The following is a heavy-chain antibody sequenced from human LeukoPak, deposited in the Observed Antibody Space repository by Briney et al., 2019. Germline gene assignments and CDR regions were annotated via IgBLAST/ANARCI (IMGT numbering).Heavy chain of an antibody. CDR1: GCSFTSYW. J-gene: IGHJ6*02. Sequence: GESLKISCKGSGCSFTSYWIGWVRQMPGKGLEWMGIIYPGDSDTSYSPSFQGQVTISADKSISTAYLQWSSLKASDTAMYDCASQLDYYGIAVWGQGTTVTVSS. CDR2: IYPGDSDT. CDR3: ASQLDYYGIAV. V-gene: IGHV5-51*01. D-gene: IGHD1-1*01.